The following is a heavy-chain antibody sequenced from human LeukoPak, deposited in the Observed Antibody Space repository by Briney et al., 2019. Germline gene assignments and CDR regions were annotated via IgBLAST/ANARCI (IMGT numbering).Heavy chain of an antibody. CDR1: GGSISSGSYY. CDR3: ARAVRRDGYNDY. J-gene: IGHJ4*02. Sequence: PSETLSLTCTVSGGSISSGSYYWSWIRQPAGKGLEWIGRIYTSGSTNYNPSLKSRVTTSVDTSKNQFSLKLSSVAAADTAVYYCARAVRRDGYNDYWGQGTLVTVSS. CDR2: IYTSGST. D-gene: IGHD5-24*01. V-gene: IGHV4-61*02.